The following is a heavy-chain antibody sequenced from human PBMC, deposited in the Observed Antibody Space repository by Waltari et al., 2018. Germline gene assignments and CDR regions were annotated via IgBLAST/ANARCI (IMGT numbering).Heavy chain of an antibody. V-gene: IGHV3-23*01. D-gene: IGHD5-12*01. Sequence: EVQLLESGGGLVQSGGALSLPCAASGFSFAGFVLNWVRQAPGKGLEWVSGLSGSGATTYYADSVRGRFTVSRDNSRNTVYLQMNSLRDDDTGVYYCAKAFRGYSGSYFDIWGRGTLVAVST. CDR2: LSGSGATT. CDR3: AKAFRGYSGSYFDI. CDR1: GFSFAGFV. J-gene: IGHJ4*02.